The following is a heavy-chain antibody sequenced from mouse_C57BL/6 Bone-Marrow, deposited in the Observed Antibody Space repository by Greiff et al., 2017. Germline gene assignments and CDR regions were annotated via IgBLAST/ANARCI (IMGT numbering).Heavy chain of an antibody. J-gene: IGHJ2*01. CDR2: ISNGGGST. CDR1: GFTFSDYY. V-gene: IGHV5-12*01. Sequence: EVKLMESGGGLVQPGGSLKLSCAASGFTFSDYYMYWVRQTPEKRLEWVAYISNGGGSTYYPDTVKGRFTISRDNAKNTLYLQMSRLKSEDTAMYYCARHDPYDGYLYFDYWGQGTTLTVSS. D-gene: IGHD2-3*01. CDR3: ARHDPYDGYLYFDY.